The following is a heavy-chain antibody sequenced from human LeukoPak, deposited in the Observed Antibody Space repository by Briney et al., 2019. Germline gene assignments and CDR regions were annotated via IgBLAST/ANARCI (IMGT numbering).Heavy chain of an antibody. Sequence: GGSLRLSCAASGFTFSSYAMSWVRQAPGKGLEWVSAISGGGGSTYYADSVKGRFTISRDNSKNTLYLQMNSLRAEDTAVYYCARDPMVRGVNALDYWGQGTLVTVSS. CDR2: ISGGGGST. CDR1: GFTFSSYA. V-gene: IGHV3-23*01. D-gene: IGHD3-10*01. CDR3: ARDPMVRGVNALDY. J-gene: IGHJ4*02.